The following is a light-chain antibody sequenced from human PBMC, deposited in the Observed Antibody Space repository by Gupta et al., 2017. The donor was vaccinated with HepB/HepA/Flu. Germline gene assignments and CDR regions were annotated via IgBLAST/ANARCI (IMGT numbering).Light chain of an antibody. CDR2: GAS. CDR3: QQYGSSHET. V-gene: IGKV3-20*01. J-gene: IGKJ1*01. Sequence: EIVLMQSPGTLSLSPEERATLSCRASQSVSSSYLAWYQQKPGQAPRLLIYGASSRATGIPDRFSGSGSGTDFTLTISRLEPEDFAVYYCQQYGSSHETFGQGTKVEIK. CDR1: QSVSSSY.